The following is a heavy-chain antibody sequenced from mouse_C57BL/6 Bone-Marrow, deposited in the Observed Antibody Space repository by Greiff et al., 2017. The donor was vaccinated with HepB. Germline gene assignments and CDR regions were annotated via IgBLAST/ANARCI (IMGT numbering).Heavy chain of an antibody. J-gene: IGHJ4*01. CDR3: AKGGYDYALYAMDY. D-gene: IGHD2-4*01. Sequence: DVHLVESGPGLVKPSQSLSLTCSVTGYSITSGYYWNWIRQFPGNKLEWMGYISYDGSNNYNPSLKNRISITRDTSKNQFFLKLNSVTTEDPATYYCAKGGYDYALYAMDYWGQGTSVTVSS. CDR1: GYSITSGYY. V-gene: IGHV3-6*01. CDR2: ISYDGSN.